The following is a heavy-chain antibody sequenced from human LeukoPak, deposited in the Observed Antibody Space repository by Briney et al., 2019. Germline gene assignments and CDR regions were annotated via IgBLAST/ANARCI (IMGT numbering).Heavy chain of an antibody. Sequence: PSETLSLTCTVSGGSISSSSYYWGWIRQPPGKGLEWIGSIYYSGSTYYNPSLKSRVTISVDTSKNQFSLKLSSVTAADTAVYYCARHQGSGSYWFGPGAIDYWGQGTLVTVSS. J-gene: IGHJ4*02. D-gene: IGHD3-10*01. CDR1: GGSISSSSYY. V-gene: IGHV4-39*01. CDR3: ARHQGSGSYWFGPGAIDY. CDR2: IYYSGST.